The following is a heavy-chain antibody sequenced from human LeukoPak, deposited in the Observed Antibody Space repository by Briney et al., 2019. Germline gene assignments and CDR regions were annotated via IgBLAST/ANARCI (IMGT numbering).Heavy chain of an antibody. D-gene: IGHD3-22*01. CDR3: LYYYDSSGYYLPDH. V-gene: IGHV3-49*04. Sequence: GGSLRLSCTASGLTFGEYAMSWVRQAPGKGLEWVGVIRSKAYGGTTEYAASVKGRFTISRDDSKSIAYLQMNSLKSENTAVYHCLYYYDSSGYYLPDHWGQGTLVTVSS. J-gene: IGHJ4*02. CDR1: GLTFGEYA. CDR2: IRSKAYGGTT.